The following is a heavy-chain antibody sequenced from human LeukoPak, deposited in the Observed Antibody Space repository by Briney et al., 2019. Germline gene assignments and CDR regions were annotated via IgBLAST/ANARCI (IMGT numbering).Heavy chain of an antibody. CDR3: ARGDYYGSGSYVFAFDI. D-gene: IGHD3-10*01. CDR2: IYYSGST. CDR1: GGSISSYY. Sequence: SETLSPTCTVSGGSISSYYWSWIRQPPGKGLEWIGYIYYSGSTNYNPSFKSRVTISVDTSKNQFSLKLSSVTAADTAVYYCARGDYYGSGSYVFAFDIWGQGTMVTVSS. V-gene: IGHV4-59*01. J-gene: IGHJ3*02.